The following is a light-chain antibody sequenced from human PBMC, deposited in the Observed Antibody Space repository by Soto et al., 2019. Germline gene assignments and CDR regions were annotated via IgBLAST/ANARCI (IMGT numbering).Light chain of an antibody. CDR2: TAS. J-gene: IGKJ4*01. CDR3: QQYDTYPLT. V-gene: IGKV1D-16*01. Sequence: DIQMMQSPSSLSASIGERATITCRASQPISRWLAWYQQRPGKAPKSLIYTASSLQSGVPSRFNGSGFGTDFTLTINSLQPEDFATYYCQQYDTYPLTFGGGTKVEFK. CDR1: QPISRW.